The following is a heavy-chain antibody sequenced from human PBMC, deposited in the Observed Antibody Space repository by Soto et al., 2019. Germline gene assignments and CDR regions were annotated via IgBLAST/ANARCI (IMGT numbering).Heavy chain of an antibody. V-gene: IGHV4-61*08. CDR3: AREANCSVGTCSSSFWFDP. J-gene: IGHJ5*02. D-gene: IGHD2-15*01. CDR1: GASISSGGYY. Sequence: QVQLQESGPGLVKPSETLSLTCTVSGASISSGGYYWSWIRQPPGKGLEWIAYIYHSGNTKYNPSLKNLVTIPVDTSKYQFALRLSSVAAADTAVYYCAREANCSVGTCSSSFWFDPWGQGTLVTVSS. CDR2: IYHSGNT.